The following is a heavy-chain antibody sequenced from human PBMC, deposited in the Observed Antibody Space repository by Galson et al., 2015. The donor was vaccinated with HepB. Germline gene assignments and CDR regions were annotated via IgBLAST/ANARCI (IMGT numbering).Heavy chain of an antibody. V-gene: IGHV3-74*01. Sequence: SLRLSCAASGFSFSTYWMHWARQTPGEGLVWVSRINGDGTSTIYADSVKGRFAISRDNAENTLYLQMNSLRAEDTAVYYCARVKVTSYYYYYGMDVWGQGTTVTVSS. D-gene: IGHD2-21*02. CDR1: GFSFSTYW. J-gene: IGHJ6*02. CDR2: INGDGTST. CDR3: ARVKVTSYYYYYGMDV.